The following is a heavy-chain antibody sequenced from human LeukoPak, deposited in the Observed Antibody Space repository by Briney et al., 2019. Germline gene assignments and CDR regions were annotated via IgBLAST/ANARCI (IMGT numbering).Heavy chain of an antibody. V-gene: IGHV3-53*01. D-gene: IGHD2-15*01. J-gene: IGHJ4*02. CDR1: GFTFSDYY. CDR3: ARGECSGGSCYLDY. Sequence: GGSLRLSCAASGFTFSDYYMSWIRQAPGKGLAWVSVIYSDGNTYYAESVKGRFTISRDNSKNTLYLQMNSLRAEDTAVYYCARGECSGGSCYLDYWGQGTLVTVSS. CDR2: IYSDGNT.